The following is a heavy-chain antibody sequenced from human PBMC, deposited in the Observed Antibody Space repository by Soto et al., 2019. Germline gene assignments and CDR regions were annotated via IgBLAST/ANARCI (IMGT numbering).Heavy chain of an antibody. CDR2: INHSGST. CDR1: GGSFSGYY. J-gene: IGHJ6*02. D-gene: IGHD6-19*01. V-gene: IGHV4-34*01. CDR3: ARDPTLAVAETYGMDV. Sequence: SETLSLTCAVYGGSFSGYYWSWIRQPPGKGLEWIGEINHSGSTNYNPSLKSRVTISVDTSKNQFSLKLSSVTAADTAVYYCARDPTLAVAETYGMDVWGQGTTVTVSS.